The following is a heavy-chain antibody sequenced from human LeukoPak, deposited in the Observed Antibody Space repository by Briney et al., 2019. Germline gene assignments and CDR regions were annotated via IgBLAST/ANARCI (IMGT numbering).Heavy chain of an antibody. CDR3: ASYSDYSRAFDY. D-gene: IGHD4-11*01. CDR2: SHYSGNT. Sequence: PAETLSLTCTVSGGSISSYYWSWIRQPPGKGLEWFGYSHYSGNTYYNPSLKSRVTISVDTSKNQFSLKLNSVTAADTAVYYCASYSDYSRAFDYWGQGTLVTVCS. V-gene: IGHV4-59*08. CDR1: GGSISSYY. J-gene: IGHJ4*02.